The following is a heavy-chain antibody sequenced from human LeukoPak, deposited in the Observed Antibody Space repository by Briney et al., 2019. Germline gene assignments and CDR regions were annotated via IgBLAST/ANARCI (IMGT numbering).Heavy chain of an antibody. CDR1: GYTFTGYY. V-gene: IGHV1-2*02. Sequence: ASVKVSCKASGYTFTGYYMHWVRQAPGQGLEWMGWINPNSGGTNYAQKFQGRVTMTRDTSISTAYMELSRLRSDDTAVYYCARETMVRGVTEQGYDYWGQGTLVTVSS. CDR3: ARETMVRGVTEQGYDY. J-gene: IGHJ4*02. CDR2: INPNSGGT. D-gene: IGHD3-10*01.